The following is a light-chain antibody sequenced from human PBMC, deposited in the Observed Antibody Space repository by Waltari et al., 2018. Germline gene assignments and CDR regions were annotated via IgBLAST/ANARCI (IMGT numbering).Light chain of an antibody. J-gene: IGKJ1*01. CDR3: QQSYSTLWT. V-gene: IGKV1-39*01. Sequence: DIQMTQSPSSLSASVGDRVTITCRASRAISNYVNWYQQRPGLAPKLLIYAASTLQGGVPTRFTGSGSGTDFTLTISSLQIEDFATYYCQQSYSTLWTFGQGTKVEIK. CDR1: RAISNY. CDR2: AAS.